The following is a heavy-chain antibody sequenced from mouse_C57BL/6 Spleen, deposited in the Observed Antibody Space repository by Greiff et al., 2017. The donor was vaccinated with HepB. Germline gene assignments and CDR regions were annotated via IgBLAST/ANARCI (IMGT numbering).Heavy chain of an antibody. J-gene: IGHJ3*01. CDR3: TRTDYDYAFAY. D-gene: IGHD2-4*01. CDR1: GFNIKDYY. V-gene: IGHV14-1*01. Sequence: EVQLQQSGAELVRPGASVKLSCTASGFNIKDYYMHWVKQRPEQGLEWIGRIDPEDGNTEYAPKFQGKATMTADTSSNTAYLQLSSLTSEDPAVYYCTRTDYDYAFAYWGQGTLVTVSA. CDR2: IDPEDGNT.